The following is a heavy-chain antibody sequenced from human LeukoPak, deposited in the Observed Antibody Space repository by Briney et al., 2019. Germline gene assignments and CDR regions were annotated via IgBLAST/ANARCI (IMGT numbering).Heavy chain of an antibody. J-gene: IGHJ4*02. V-gene: IGHV3-7*01. D-gene: IGHD1-14*01. Sequence: GGSLRLSCAASGFTFSVHWMSWVRQATGKGLERVANINQGGSDKYYVDSVKGRFTISRDNANNLLYLQMNSLRGEDTAVYYCTRDRSRAEDDWGQGTLVTVSS. CDR3: TRDRSRAEDD. CDR1: GFTFSVHW. CDR2: INQGGSDK.